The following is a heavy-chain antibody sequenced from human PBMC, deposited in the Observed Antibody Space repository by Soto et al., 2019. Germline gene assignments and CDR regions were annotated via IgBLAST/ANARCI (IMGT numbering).Heavy chain of an antibody. CDR2: IYYSGST. Sequence: KPSETLSLTCTVSGGSISSGDYYWSWIRQPPGKGLEWIGYIYYSGSTYYNPPLKSRVTISVDTSKNQFSLKLSSVTAADTAVYYCARDNILGILYGGMDVWGQGTTVTVSS. J-gene: IGHJ6*02. CDR1: GGSISSGDYY. V-gene: IGHV4-30-4*01. CDR3: ARDNILGILYGGMDV. D-gene: IGHD3-3*01.